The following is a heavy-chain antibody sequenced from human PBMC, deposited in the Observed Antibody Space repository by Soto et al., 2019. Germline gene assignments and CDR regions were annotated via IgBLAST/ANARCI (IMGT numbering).Heavy chain of an antibody. J-gene: IGHJ4*02. CDR1: GYTFTGYY. CDR2: INPNSGGT. Sequence: QVQLVQSGAEVKKPGASVKVSCKASGYTFTGYYMHWVRQAPGQGLEWMGWINPNSGGTNYAQKFQGWVTMTRDTSISAAYMDLRRLRSDDTAVYYCASSLYSSSWYAFDYWGQGTLVTVSS. D-gene: IGHD6-13*01. CDR3: ASSLYSSSWYAFDY. V-gene: IGHV1-2*04.